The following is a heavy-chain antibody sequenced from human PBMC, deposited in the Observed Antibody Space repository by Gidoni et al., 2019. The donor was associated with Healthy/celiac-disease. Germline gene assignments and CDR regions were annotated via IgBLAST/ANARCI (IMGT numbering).Heavy chain of an antibody. CDR2: IYHSGST. V-gene: IGHV4-4*02. Sequence: QVQLQESGPGLVKPSGTLSLTCAVSGGSIRSINCWSWVRQPPGKGLEWIGEIYHSGSTNYNPSLKSRVTISVDKSKNQFSLKLSSVTAADTAVYYCARETAYYYDSSGYFTHGLKFDPWGQGTLVTVSS. D-gene: IGHD3-22*01. J-gene: IGHJ5*02. CDR3: ARETAYYYDSSGYFTHGLKFDP. CDR1: GGSIRSINC.